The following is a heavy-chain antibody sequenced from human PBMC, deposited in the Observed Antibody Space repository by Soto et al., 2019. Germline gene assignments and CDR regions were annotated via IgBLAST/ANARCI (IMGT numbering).Heavy chain of an antibody. D-gene: IGHD6-6*01. V-gene: IGHV1-69*01. CDR2: IIPIFGTA. Sequence: QVQLVQSGAEVKKPGSSVKVSCKASGGTFSSYAISWVRQAPGQGLEWMGGIIPIFGTANYAQKFQGRVTITGDESTRAADMELRSLGSEDRAVDYCASRSGYSGSSRGGGYFDYWGQGTLVTVSS. J-gene: IGHJ4*02. CDR3: ASRSGYSGSSRGGGYFDY. CDR1: GGTFSSYA.